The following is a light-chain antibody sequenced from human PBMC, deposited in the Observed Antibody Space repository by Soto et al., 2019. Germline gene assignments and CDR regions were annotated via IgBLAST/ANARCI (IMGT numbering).Light chain of an antibody. Sequence: EIVMTQSPGTLYVSPGERATLSCRASQSISSNLAWYQQRPGQPPRLLIYGASTRATGIPARFSGSGSGTEFTLTISSLQSADFAVYYCQQSSDWPPITFGQGTRLEVK. J-gene: IGKJ5*01. CDR3: QQSSDWPPIT. CDR2: GAS. V-gene: IGKV3-15*01. CDR1: QSISSN.